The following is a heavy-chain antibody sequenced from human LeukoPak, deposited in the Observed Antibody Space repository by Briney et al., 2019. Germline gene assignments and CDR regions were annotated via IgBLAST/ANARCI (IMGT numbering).Heavy chain of an antibody. V-gene: IGHV3-53*05. J-gene: IGHJ4*02. CDR1: GFTVSSNY. D-gene: IGHD3-16*02. CDR3: TTDLITFGGVIVFDY. CDR2: IYSGGST. Sequence: GGSLRLSCAASGFTVSSNYMSWVRQAPGKGLEGVSVIYSGGSTYYADSVKGRFTISKDNSKNTLYLQMNSLRAEDTAVYYCTTDLITFGGVIVFDYWGQGTLVTVSS.